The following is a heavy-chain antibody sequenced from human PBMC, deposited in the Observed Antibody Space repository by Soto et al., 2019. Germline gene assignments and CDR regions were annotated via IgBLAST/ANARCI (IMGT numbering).Heavy chain of an antibody. D-gene: IGHD2-15*01. J-gene: IGHJ5*02. CDR2: IIPHFGTA. CDR3: AREDGYCSGGSCHSGGWLEP. Sequence: SVKVSCKTSGGTFSTYAIYWVRQAPGQGLEWMGAIIPHFGTADYAQKFQGRVTITTDESTSTAYMELRSLRSDDTALYYCAREDGYCSGGSCHSGGWLEPWGQGTLVTVSS. CDR1: GGTFSTYA. V-gene: IGHV1-69*05.